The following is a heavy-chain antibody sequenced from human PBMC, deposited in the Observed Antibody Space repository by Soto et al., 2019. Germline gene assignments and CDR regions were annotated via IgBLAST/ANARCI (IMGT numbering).Heavy chain of an antibody. CDR2: IWYDGSNK. D-gene: IGHD3-22*01. J-gene: IGHJ3*02. CDR3: ARDLAVVDTNDAFDI. V-gene: IGHV3-33*01. Sequence: GGSLRLSYAASGFTFSSYGMHWVRQAPGKGLEWVAVIWYDGSNKYYADSVKGRFTISRDNSKNTLYLQMNSLRAEDTAVYYCARDLAVVDTNDAFDIWGQGTMVTVSS. CDR1: GFTFSSYG.